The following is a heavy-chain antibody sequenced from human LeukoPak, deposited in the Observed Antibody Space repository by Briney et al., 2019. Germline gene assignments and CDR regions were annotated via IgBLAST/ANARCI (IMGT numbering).Heavy chain of an antibody. CDR2: IYHSGST. D-gene: IGHD1-26*01. Sequence: SETLSLTCTVSGGSISSSSYYWGWIRQPPGKGLEWIGSIYHSGSTYYNPSLKSRVTISVDTSKNQFSLKLSSVTAADTAVYYCARAKVGATPYFDYWGQGTLVTVSS. V-gene: IGHV4-39*07. J-gene: IGHJ4*02. CDR1: GGSISSSSYY. CDR3: ARAKVGATPYFDY.